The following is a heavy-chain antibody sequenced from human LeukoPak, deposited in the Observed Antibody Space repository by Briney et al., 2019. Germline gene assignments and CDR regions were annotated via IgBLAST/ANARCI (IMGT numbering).Heavy chain of an antibody. CDR2: ISGSGGST. Sequence: GGSLRLSCAASGFTFSSYAMSWVRQAPGKGLEWVSAISGSGGSTYYADSVKGRFTISRDNSKNTLYLQMNSLRAEDTAVYYCAKGRDSSSWSPSFGYFDYWGQGTLVTVSS. J-gene: IGHJ4*02. CDR1: GFTFSSYA. D-gene: IGHD6-13*01. CDR3: AKGRDSSSWSPSFGYFDY. V-gene: IGHV3-23*01.